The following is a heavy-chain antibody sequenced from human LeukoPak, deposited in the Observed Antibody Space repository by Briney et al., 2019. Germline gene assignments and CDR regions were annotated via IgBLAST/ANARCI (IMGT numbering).Heavy chain of an antibody. CDR3: ARDGYSYDKYYYYYYYMDV. Sequence: GGCPRLSCAASGFTFSSYAMHWVRQAPGKGLEWVTIISYDGSNKYYADSVKGRFTISRDNSKNTLYLQMNSLRTEDTAVYYCARDGYSYDKYYYYYYYMDVWGKGTTVTVSS. CDR2: ISYDGSNK. CDR1: GFTFSSYA. D-gene: IGHD5-18*01. V-gene: IGHV3-30*04. J-gene: IGHJ6*03.